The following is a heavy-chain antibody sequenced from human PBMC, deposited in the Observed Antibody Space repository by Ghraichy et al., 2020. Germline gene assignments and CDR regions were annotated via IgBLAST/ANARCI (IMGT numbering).Heavy chain of an antibody. D-gene: IGHD6-13*01. V-gene: IGHV1-69*13. CDR1: GGTFSSYA. CDR3: ARSSLSSHCVDL. J-gene: IGHJ5*02. Sequence: SVKVSCKASGGTFSSYAITWVRQAPGQGLEWMGTFVPVFAAPNYAQRFQGRLTITADESTSTAYMELSSLTSEDTAMYYCARSSLSSHCVDLWGQGTLVTVSS. CDR2: FVPVFAAP.